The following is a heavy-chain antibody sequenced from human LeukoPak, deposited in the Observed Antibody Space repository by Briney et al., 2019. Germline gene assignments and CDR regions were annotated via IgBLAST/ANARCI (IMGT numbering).Heavy chain of an antibody. Sequence: GPLRLSCAASGFSFSSYDMHWVRQAPGKGLEWVAFISSDGSIKHYVDSVKGRFTISRDNSKNTLYLQMNSLRAEDTAVYYCAKSKTDADYDSSGYEYYFDYWGQGTLVTVSS. CDR2: ISSDGSIK. J-gene: IGHJ4*02. V-gene: IGHV3-30*18. CDR1: GFSFSSYD. D-gene: IGHD3-22*01. CDR3: AKSKTDADYDSSGYEYYFDY.